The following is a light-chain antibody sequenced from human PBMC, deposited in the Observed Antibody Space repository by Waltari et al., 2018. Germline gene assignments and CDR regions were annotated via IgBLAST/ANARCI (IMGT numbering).Light chain of an antibody. V-gene: IGKV1-39*01. CDR1: QSIASF. Sequence: DIQMTQSPSSLSASVGDRVTITCRASQSIASFLNWYQQKPGKAPKLLIYAASSLQSGVPSRFSASGSGTDFTLTISSLQPEDFATYYCQQSYKTPPLTFDGGTKVEMK. J-gene: IGKJ4*01. CDR3: QQSYKTPPLT. CDR2: AAS.